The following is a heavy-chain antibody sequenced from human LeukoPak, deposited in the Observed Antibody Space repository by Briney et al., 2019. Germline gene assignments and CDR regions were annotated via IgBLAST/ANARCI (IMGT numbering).Heavy chain of an antibody. CDR3: AKDSAGGTVD. CDR1: GFTFSSYG. J-gene: IGHJ4*02. V-gene: IGHV3-30*02. CDR2: IRYDGSIK. Sequence: PGGSLRLSCAASGFTFSSYGIHWVRQAPGKGLEWVAFIRYDGSIKSYADSVKGRFTISRDNSKNMLYLQMNSLRAEDTAVYYCAKDSAGGTVDWGQGTLVTVSS. D-gene: IGHD1-26*01.